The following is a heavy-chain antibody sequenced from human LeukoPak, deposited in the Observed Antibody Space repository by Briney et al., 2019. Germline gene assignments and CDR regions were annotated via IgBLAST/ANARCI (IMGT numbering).Heavy chain of an antibody. D-gene: IGHD4-17*01. Sequence: GRSLRLSCAVSGFTFSSYGMHWVRQAPGKGLEWVAVISYDGSNKYYADSVKGRFTISRDNSKNTLYLQMNSLRAEDTAVYYCAKDWSDYGDYILFGYWGQGTLDTVSS. J-gene: IGHJ4*02. V-gene: IGHV3-30*18. CDR2: ISYDGSNK. CDR3: AKDWSDYGDYILFGY. CDR1: GFTFSSYG.